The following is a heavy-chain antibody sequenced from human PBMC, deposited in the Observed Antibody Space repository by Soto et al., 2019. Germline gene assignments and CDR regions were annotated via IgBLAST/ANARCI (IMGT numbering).Heavy chain of an antibody. D-gene: IGHD3-3*01. CDR2: IYYSGNT. CDR3: ARGDTVGVAIIGFDY. V-gene: IGHV4-39*01. CDR1: GVSIRSNNYY. J-gene: IGHJ4*02. Sequence: SETLSLTCTVSGVSIRSNNYYWGWIRQPPGKGLEWIGSIYYSGNTYYNPSLKSRVTISVDTSKNQFSLKLSSVTAADTAVYYCARGDTVGVAIIGFDYWGQGTPVTVSS.